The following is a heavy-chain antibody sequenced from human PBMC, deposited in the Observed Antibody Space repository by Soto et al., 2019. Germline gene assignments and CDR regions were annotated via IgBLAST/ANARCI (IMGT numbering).Heavy chain of an antibody. CDR1: GFTFSSYA. V-gene: IGHV3-23*01. D-gene: IGHD2-2*01. J-gene: IGHJ6*02. Sequence: EVQLLVSGGGLVQPGGSLRLSCAASGFTFSSYAMNWVRQAPGKGLEWVSRMSHSDGSTNYADSVKGRFTISRDSSKKTVYLQMNSLRAEDTAVYYCAKDLGNPSTYYYYYAMDVWGQGTTVTVSS. CDR2: MSHSDGST. CDR3: AKDLGNPSTYYYYYAMDV.